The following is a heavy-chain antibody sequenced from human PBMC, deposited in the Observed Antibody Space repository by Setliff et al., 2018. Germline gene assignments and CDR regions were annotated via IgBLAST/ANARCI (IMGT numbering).Heavy chain of an antibody. CDR2: VFSGDSDT. J-gene: IGHJ3*02. Sequence: PGESLKISCKGSGYRLTTYWIGWVRQMPGKGLEWMGIVFSGDSDTRYSPSFQGQVTMSADKSINPAYLQWSSLKASDTAMYYCARLGAPASHDAFDIWGQGTMVTVS. CDR1: GYRLTTYW. D-gene: IGHD6-25*01. V-gene: IGHV5-51*01. CDR3: ARLGAPASHDAFDI.